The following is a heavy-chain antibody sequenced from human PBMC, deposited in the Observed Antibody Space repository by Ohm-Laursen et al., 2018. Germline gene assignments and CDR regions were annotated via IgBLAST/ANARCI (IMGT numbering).Heavy chain of an antibody. V-gene: IGHV4-59*08. CDR3: ARHEILPNFDL. Sequence: SQTLSLTCTVSGGSISSYYWSWIRQPPGKGLEWIGYIYYSGTTNYNPSLKSRVTISVDMSKNQFSLKLSSVTAADTAVYYCARHEILPNFDLWGRGTLVTVSS. J-gene: IGHJ2*01. CDR1: GGSISSYY. CDR2: IYYSGTT.